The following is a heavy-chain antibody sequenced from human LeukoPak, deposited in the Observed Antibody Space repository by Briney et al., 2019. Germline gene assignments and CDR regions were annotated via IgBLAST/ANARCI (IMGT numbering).Heavy chain of an antibody. CDR3: ARGQDTVVTSRDAFDI. CDR2: ISTSSSYI. V-gene: IGHV3-21*06. Sequence: GGSLRLSCAASGFTFRTSGMNWVRQAPGKGLEWVSSISTSSSYIYYADSVKGRFTISRDNAKNSLYLQMNSLRAEDTAVYYCARGQDTVVTSRDAFDIWGQGTMVTVSS. J-gene: IGHJ3*02. CDR1: GFTFRTSG. D-gene: IGHD4-23*01.